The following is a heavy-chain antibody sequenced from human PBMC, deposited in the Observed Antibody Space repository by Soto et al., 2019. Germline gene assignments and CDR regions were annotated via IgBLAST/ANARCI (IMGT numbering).Heavy chain of an antibody. J-gene: IGHJ4*02. CDR3: ARLFPHSGSYLDY. CDR2: IYYSGST. Sequence: SETLSLTCTVSGGSIISSSYYWGWIRQPPGKGLEWIGSIYYSGSTYYNPSLKSRVTISVDTSKNQFSLKLSSVTAADTAVYYCARLFPHSGSYLDYWGQGTLVXVSS. V-gene: IGHV4-39*01. CDR1: GGSIISSSYY. D-gene: IGHD1-26*01.